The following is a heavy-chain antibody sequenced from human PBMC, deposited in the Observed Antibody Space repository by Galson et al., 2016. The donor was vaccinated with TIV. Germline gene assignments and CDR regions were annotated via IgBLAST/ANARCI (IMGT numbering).Heavy chain of an antibody. CDR2: IYYSGST. Sequence: LTCTVSGGSISSRGYYWSWIRQHPGKGLEWIGYIYYSGSTYYSPSLKSRLTISLDTSKNQFSLQLNSVTAADTAVYYCVRGLLDTSGYYPPPDAFDIWVQGTMVTVSS. V-gene: IGHV4-31*03. D-gene: IGHD3-22*01. J-gene: IGHJ3*02. CDR3: VRGLLDTSGYYPPPDAFDI. CDR1: GGSISSRGYY.